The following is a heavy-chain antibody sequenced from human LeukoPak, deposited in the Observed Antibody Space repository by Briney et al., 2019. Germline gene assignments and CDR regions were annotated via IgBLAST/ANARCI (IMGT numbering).Heavy chain of an antibody. CDR1: GFKFDDYG. CDR2: ISGSGGST. V-gene: IGHV3-23*01. CDR3: AKDRVVRYSDWMQYYFDY. Sequence: GGSLRLSCAASGFKFDDYGMSWVRQVPGKGLEWVSAISGSGGSTFYADSVKGRFTISRDSSKNTLYLQMNSLRLEDTAIYYCAKDRVVRYSDWMQYYFDYWGQGTLVTVSS. J-gene: IGHJ4*02. D-gene: IGHD3-9*01.